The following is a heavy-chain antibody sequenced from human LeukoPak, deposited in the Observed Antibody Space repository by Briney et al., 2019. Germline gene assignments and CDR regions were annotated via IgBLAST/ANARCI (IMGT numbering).Heavy chain of an antibody. J-gene: IGHJ5*02. CDR2: IDSDGSST. Sequence: GGSLRLSCAASGFTFGTYWMHWVRQAPGKGLVWVSRIDSDGSSTSYADSVKGRFTNSRDNAKNTLYLQMNSLRAEDTAVYYCVREAPYSDWYGASESWGQGTLVTVSS. CDR3: VREAPYSDWYGASES. D-gene: IGHD6-19*01. V-gene: IGHV3-74*01. CDR1: GFTFGTYW.